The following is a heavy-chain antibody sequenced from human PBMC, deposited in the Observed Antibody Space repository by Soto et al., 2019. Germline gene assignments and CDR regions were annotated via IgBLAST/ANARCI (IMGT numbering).Heavy chain of an antibody. Sequence: ASVKVSCKASGYTFTVYYMHWVRQAPGQGLEWMGWINPKSGGTNYAQKFQGWVTMTRDTSISTVYMELSSLRSEDTAVYYCARGGRGRYWGQGTLVTVSS. D-gene: IGHD1-26*01. V-gene: IGHV1-2*04. CDR3: ARGGRGRY. CDR2: INPKSGGT. J-gene: IGHJ4*02. CDR1: GYTFTVYY.